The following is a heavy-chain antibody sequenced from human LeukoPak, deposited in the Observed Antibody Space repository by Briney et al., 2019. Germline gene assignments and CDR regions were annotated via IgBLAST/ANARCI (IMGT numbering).Heavy chain of an antibody. CDR1: GFTLSDSS. V-gene: IGHV3-11*04. CDR3: ASSLNTVMVSPYYLEY. D-gene: IGHD5-18*01. CDR2: LTSGGVSA. J-gene: IGHJ4*02. Sequence: GGSLRLSCAASGFTLSDSSMTWVRPAPGQGLEWISFLTSGGVSAFYADSVRGRFTVSRDDARNSLSLYMNTLRADDTAVYYCASSLNTVMVSPYYLEYWGPGTLVTVSS.